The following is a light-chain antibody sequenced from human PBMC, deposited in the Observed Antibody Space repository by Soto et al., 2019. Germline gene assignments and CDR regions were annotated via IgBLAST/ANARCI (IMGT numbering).Light chain of an antibody. V-gene: IGKV4-1*01. CDR2: WAS. CDR3: QQYYSTPMYT. J-gene: IGKJ2*01. Sequence: DIVMTQSPDSLAVSLGERATINCKSSQSVLYSSNNKNYLAWHQQKPGQPPKLLIYWASTRESGVPDRFSGSGSGTDVTLTISSLQAEDVAVYYCQQYYSTPMYTFGQGTKLEIK. CDR1: QSVLYSSNNKNY.